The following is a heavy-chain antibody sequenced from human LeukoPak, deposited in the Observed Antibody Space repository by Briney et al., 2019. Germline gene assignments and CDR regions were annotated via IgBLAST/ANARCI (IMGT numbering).Heavy chain of an antibody. CDR2: IDSSSGTI. Sequence: GGSLRLSCAASGFTFSSFTMNWVRQAPGKGLEWVSYIDSSSGTIYYADSLKGRFTISRDNAKNSLYLQMNSLRAEDTAVYYCARDSAGWGSRYYFDYWGQGTLVTVSS. D-gene: IGHD6-19*01. CDR3: ARDSAGWGSRYYFDY. CDR1: GFTFSSFT. V-gene: IGHV3-48*01. J-gene: IGHJ4*02.